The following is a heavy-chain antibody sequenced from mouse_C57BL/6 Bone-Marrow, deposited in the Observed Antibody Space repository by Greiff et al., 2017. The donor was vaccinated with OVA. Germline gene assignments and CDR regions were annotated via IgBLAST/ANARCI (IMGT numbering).Heavy chain of an antibody. J-gene: IGHJ4*01. CDR1: GFTFTSYA. V-gene: IGHV5-4*01. Sequence: EVQRLQSGRGLVKPGGSLKLSCAASGFTFTSYAMSWVRQTPEKRLEWVATISDGGSYTYYPDNVKGRYTISRDNAKNNLYLQMSQLKSEDTAMYYGARGAGGNYAMDYWGQGTSVTVSS. CDR2: ISDGGSYT. CDR3: ARGAGGNYAMDY. D-gene: IGHD1-1*01.